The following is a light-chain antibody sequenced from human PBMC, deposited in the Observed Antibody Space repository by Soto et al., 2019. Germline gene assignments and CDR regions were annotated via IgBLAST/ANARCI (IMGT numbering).Light chain of an antibody. CDR3: QQYNNWPPYT. V-gene: IGKV3-15*01. CDR2: GAS. CDR1: QSVSRN. Sequence: EIVMPQSPATLSVSPGESATLSCRASQSVSRNLAWYQQKPGQAPRLLIYGASTRATGIPARFSGSGSGTECTLTLSSLPSEDFAVYYCQQYNNWPPYTFGQGTKLEIK. J-gene: IGKJ2*01.